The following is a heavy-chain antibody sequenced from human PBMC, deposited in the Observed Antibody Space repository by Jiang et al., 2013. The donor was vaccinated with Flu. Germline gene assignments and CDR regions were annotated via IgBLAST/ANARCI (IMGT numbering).Heavy chain of an antibody. CDR3: ARGPTIHNYYDTSSYYSWVDY. CDR2: IYHSGST. CDR1: GYSISSGYY. V-gene: IGHV4-38-2*02. J-gene: IGHJ4*02. D-gene: IGHD3-22*01. Sequence: LLKPSETLSLTCTVSGYSISSGYYWGWIRQPPGKGLEWIGSIYHSGSTYYNPSLKSRVTISADTSKNQFSLNLRSVTAADTAVYYCARGPTIHNYYDTSSYYSWVDYWGQGTLVTVSS.